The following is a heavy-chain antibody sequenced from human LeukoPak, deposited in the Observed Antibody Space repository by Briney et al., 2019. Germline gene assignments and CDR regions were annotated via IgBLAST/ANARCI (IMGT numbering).Heavy chain of an antibody. D-gene: IGHD2-15*01. CDR1: GFTFSSYW. J-gene: IGHJ4*02. CDR2: INSDETST. V-gene: IGHV3-74*01. Sequence: GGSLRLSCAASGFTFSSYWMHWVRQAPGKGLVWVSRINSDETSTSYADSVKGRFTISRNNAQKTLYLQMNSLRAEDTAVYYCATSTYCSGGSCYSRTFQYWGQGTLVTVSS. CDR3: ATSTYCSGGSCYSRTFQY.